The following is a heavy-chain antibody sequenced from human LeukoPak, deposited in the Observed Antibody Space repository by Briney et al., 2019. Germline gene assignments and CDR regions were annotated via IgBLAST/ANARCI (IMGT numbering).Heavy chain of an antibody. J-gene: IGHJ4*02. CDR3: ARRSGGSPIDY. CDR2: ISYDGSNK. CDR1: GFTFSSYA. V-gene: IGHV3-30-3*01. Sequence: GGSLRLSCAASGFTFSSYAMHWVRQAPGKGLEWVAVISYDGSNKYYADFVKGRFTISRDNSKNTLYLQMNSLRAEDTAVYYCARRSGGSPIDYWGQGTLVTVSS. D-gene: IGHD2-15*01.